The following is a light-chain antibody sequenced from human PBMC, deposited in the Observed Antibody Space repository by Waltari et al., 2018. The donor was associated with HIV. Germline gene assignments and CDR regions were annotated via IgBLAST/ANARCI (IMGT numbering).Light chain of an antibody. Sequence: EIVLTQSPGTLSLSPGERATLSCRASQSVSSSYLAWYQQKPGQAPRLLIYGASSRATGIPDRFSGSGSGTDFTLTISRLEPEDFAVYYCQQLGTFGQGTKVEIK. CDR1: QSVSSSY. V-gene: IGKV3-20*01. CDR2: GAS. J-gene: IGKJ1*01. CDR3: QQLGT.